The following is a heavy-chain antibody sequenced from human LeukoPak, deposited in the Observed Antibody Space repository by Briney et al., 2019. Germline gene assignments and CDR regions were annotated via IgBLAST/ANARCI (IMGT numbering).Heavy chain of an antibody. D-gene: IGHD6-6*01. J-gene: IGHJ6*03. V-gene: IGHV1-69*06. CDR3: ARDPTGYSSSFGARSYYYYYYMDV. CDR2: IIPIFGTA. Sequence: SVKVSCKASGGTFSSYAISWVRQAPGQGLEWMGGIIPIFGTANYAQKFQGRVTITADKSTSTAYMELSSLRSEDTAVYYCARDPTGYSSSFGARSYYYYYYMDVWGKGTTVTVSS. CDR1: GGTFSSYA.